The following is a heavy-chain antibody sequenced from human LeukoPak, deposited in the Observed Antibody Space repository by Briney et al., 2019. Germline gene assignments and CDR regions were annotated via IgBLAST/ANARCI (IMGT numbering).Heavy chain of an antibody. CDR2: IFYNGSP. CDR1: GGSIRSDTYY. Sequence: SETLSLTCKVSGGSIRSDTYYWGWIRQPPGKGLEWIANIFYNGSPDYNPSLKSRVNISVDTSKEQFSLNLSSVTAADTAVYYCAKLGSSWNRPAWYKVWGQGTRVTVSS. CDR3: AKLGSSWNRPAWYKV. J-gene: IGHJ4*02. V-gene: IGHV4-39*01. D-gene: IGHD6-13*01.